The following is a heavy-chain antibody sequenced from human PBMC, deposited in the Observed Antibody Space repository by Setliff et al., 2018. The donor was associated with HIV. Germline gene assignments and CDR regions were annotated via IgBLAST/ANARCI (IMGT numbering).Heavy chain of an antibody. CDR3: ARDKSPYYDSSGYYSRDAFDI. Sequence: PGGSLRLSCAASGFTFSDYYMSWIRQAPGKGLEWVSYISSSSSSYTNYADSVKGRFTISRDNAKNSLYLQMNSLRAEDTAVYYCARDKSPYYDSSGYYSRDAFDIWGQGTMVTVSS. V-gene: IGHV3-11*06. CDR2: ISSSSSSYT. D-gene: IGHD3-22*01. CDR1: GFTFSDYY. J-gene: IGHJ3*02.